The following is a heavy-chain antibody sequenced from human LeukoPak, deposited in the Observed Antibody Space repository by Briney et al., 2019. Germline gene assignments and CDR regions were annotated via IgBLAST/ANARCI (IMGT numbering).Heavy chain of an antibody. CDR3: ARTTSWFGELLGIDAFDI. CDR1: GYSISSGYY. D-gene: IGHD3-10*01. J-gene: IGHJ3*02. Sequence: SETLSLTCTVSGYSISSGYYWGWIRQPPGKGLEWIGSIYHSGSTYYNPSLKSRVTISVDTSKNQFSLKLSSVTAADTAVYYCARTTSWFGELLGIDAFDIWGQGTMVTVSS. V-gene: IGHV4-38-2*02. CDR2: IYHSGST.